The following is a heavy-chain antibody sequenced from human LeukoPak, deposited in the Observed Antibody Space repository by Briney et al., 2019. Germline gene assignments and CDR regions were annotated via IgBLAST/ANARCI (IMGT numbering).Heavy chain of an antibody. D-gene: IGHD3-22*01. Sequence: ASVKVSCKASGYTFTSYGISWVRQAPGQGLEWMGWISAYNGNTNYAQKLQGRVTMTTDTSTSTAYMGLRSLRSDDTAVYYCARLFSVGYDSSAPLVFDIWGQGTMVTVSS. J-gene: IGHJ3*02. V-gene: IGHV1-18*01. CDR1: GYTFTSYG. CDR3: ARLFSVGYDSSAPLVFDI. CDR2: ISAYNGNT.